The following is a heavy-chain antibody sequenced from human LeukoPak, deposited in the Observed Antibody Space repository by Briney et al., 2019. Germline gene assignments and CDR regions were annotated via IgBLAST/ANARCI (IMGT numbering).Heavy chain of an antibody. D-gene: IGHD5-18*01. Sequence: SETLSLTCTVSGGSISSYYWSWIRQPPGKGLEWIGYIYYSGSTNYNPSLKSRVTISVDTSKNQFSLKLSSVTAADTAVYYCARAIPNSYGMYYFDYWGQGTLVTVSS. CDR2: IYYSGST. J-gene: IGHJ4*02. V-gene: IGHV4-59*01. CDR3: ARAIPNSYGMYYFDY. CDR1: GGSISSYY.